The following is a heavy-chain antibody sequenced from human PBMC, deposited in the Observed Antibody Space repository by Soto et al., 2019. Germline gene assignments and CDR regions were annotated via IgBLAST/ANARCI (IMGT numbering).Heavy chain of an antibody. CDR3: ARDLYCSGGSCYRGYYGMDV. V-gene: IGHV3-33*01. CDR2: IWYDGSNK. D-gene: IGHD2-15*01. CDR1: GFTFSSYG. J-gene: IGHJ6*02. Sequence: GGSLRLSCAASGFTFSSYGMHWVRQAPGKGLEWVAVIWYDGSNKYYADSVKGRFTISRDNSKNTLYLQMNSLRAEDTAVYYCARDLYCSGGSCYRGYYGMDVWGQGTTVTVSS.